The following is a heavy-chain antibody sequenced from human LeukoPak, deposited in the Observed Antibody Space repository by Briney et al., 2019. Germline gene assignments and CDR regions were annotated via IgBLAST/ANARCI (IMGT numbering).Heavy chain of an antibody. CDR2: ISESGSGT. CDR3: AKDIAQGYTFGSIEQDY. D-gene: IGHD5-18*01. CDR1: GLTFSRYA. J-gene: IGHJ4*02. Sequence: GRSLRLSCAVSGLTFSRYAMSWVRQAPGKGLEWVSAISESGSGTYYADSVKGRFTISRDNSKDTLSLQMNSLRAEDTAVYYCAKDIAQGYTFGSIEQDYWGQGTLVTVSS. V-gene: IGHV3-23*01.